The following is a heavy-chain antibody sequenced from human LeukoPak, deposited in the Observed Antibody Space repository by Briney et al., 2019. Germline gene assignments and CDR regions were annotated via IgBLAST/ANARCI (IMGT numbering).Heavy chain of an antibody. J-gene: IGHJ6*03. Sequence: GASVKVSCKASGYTFTSYDINWVRQATGQGLEWMGWMNPDSGNTGYAHKFQGRVTITRNTSISTAYMELSSLRSEDTAVYYCARGLAKQDYYYMDVWGKGTTVTVSS. CDR3: ARGLAKQDYYYMDV. CDR1: GYTFTSYD. V-gene: IGHV1-8*03. CDR2: MNPDSGNT. D-gene: IGHD6-13*01.